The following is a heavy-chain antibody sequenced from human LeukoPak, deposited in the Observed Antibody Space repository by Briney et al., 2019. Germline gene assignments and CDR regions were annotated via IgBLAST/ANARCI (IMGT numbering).Heavy chain of an antibody. CDR1: GFTFSSYA. CDR3: AKAGVAAMVGPRHYFDY. Sequence: PGGSLRLSCAASGFTFSSYATSWVRQAPGKGLEWVSAISGSGGSTYYADSVKGRFTISRDNSKNTLYLQMNSLRAEDTAVYYCAKAGVAAMVGPRHYFDYWGQGTLVTVSS. J-gene: IGHJ4*02. V-gene: IGHV3-23*01. D-gene: IGHD5-18*01. CDR2: ISGSGGST.